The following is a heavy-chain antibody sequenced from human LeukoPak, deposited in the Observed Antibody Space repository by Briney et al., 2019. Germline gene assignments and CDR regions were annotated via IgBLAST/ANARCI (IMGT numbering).Heavy chain of an antibody. J-gene: IGHJ3*02. D-gene: IGHD2-15*01. Sequence: GESLKISCKGSGYSFINYWIGWVRQMPGKGLEWMGIIYPGDSDTRYSPSFQGQVTISADKSISTAYLQWSSLKASDTAMYYCARLQGLKDIVVVVAATKGAFDIWGQGTMVTVSS. V-gene: IGHV5-51*01. CDR1: GYSFINYW. CDR2: IYPGDSDT. CDR3: ARLQGLKDIVVVVAATKGAFDI.